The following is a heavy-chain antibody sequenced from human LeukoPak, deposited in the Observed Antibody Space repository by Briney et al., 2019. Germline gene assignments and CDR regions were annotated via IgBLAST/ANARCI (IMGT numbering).Heavy chain of an antibody. CDR3: PRVYLYTTGWSAAYSSFMDV. J-gene: IGHJ6*03. Sequence: GASVKVSCKASTYISSDFGISWVRLAPGGGLEWMGWVSGDNGQTDYGHKFYGRVTMTMETSTNTASMELRGLRSDDTAIYYCPRVYLYTTGWSAAYSSFMDVWGKGTTVIVSS. D-gene: IGHD3-16*02. CDR2: VSGDNGQT. V-gene: IGHV1-18*01. CDR1: TYISSDFG.